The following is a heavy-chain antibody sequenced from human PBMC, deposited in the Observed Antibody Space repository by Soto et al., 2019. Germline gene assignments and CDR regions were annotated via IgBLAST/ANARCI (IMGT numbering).Heavy chain of an antibody. V-gene: IGHV3-74*01. CDR2: INNDGSST. D-gene: IGHD4-17*01. J-gene: IGHJ6*02. CDR1: GFTFSTYW. Sequence: HPGGSLRLSCAASGFTFSTYWMHWVRQAPGKGLVWVSRINNDGSSTSYADSVKGRFTISRENAKNMLHLQMNSLRAEDTAVYYCARPNGDQLYYYYGMDVWGQGTTVTVSS. CDR3: ARPNGDQLYYYYGMDV.